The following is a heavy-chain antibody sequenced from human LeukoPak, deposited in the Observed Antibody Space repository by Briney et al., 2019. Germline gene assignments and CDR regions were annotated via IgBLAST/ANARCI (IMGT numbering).Heavy chain of an antibody. Sequence: GRSLRLSCAASGFTFSSYGMHWVRQAPGKGLEWVAVIWYDGSNKYYADSVKGRFTISRDSSKNTLFLQMNSLRPEDTAVYYCARERLTMVRGAIKLGNYGMDVWGQGTTITVSS. CDR2: IWYDGSNK. V-gene: IGHV3-30*19. CDR3: ARERLTMVRGAIKLGNYGMDV. D-gene: IGHD3-10*01. J-gene: IGHJ6*02. CDR1: GFTFSSYG.